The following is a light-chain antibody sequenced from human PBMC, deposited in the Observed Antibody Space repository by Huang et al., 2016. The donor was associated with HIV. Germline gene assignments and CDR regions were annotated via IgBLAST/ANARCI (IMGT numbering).Light chain of an antibody. CDR2: AAS. CDR1: QTIKYY. V-gene: IGKV1-39*01. CDR3: QQSYTTPVT. Sequence: IQMTQSPSSLSASVGDRVTITCRASQTIKYYLNWYQQKPGKAPDLLIYAASSLHSGVPSRFSGSGSGTDCTLTISSLQPEDFATYYCQQSYTTPVTFGGGTKVEI. J-gene: IGKJ4*01.